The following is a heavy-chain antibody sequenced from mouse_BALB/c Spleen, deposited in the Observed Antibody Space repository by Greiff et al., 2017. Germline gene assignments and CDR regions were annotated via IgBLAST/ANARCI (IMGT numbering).Heavy chain of an antibody. V-gene: IGHV1-14*01. CDR1: GYTFTSYV. Sequence: VQLQQSGPELVKPGASVKMSCKASGYTFTSYVMHWVKQKPGQGLEWIGYINPYNDGTKYNEKFKGKATLTSDKSSSTAYMELSSLTSEDSAVYYCARGGAYGNYRAMDYWGQGTSVTVSS. D-gene: IGHD2-1*01. CDR2: INPYNDGT. J-gene: IGHJ4*01. CDR3: ARGGAYGNYRAMDY.